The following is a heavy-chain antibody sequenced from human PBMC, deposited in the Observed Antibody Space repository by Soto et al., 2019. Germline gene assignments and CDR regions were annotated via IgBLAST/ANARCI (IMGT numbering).Heavy chain of an antibody. D-gene: IGHD4-17*01. CDR1: GGTFSSYA. V-gene: IGHV1-69*13. CDR3: AGGATVRIYYYYYGTDV. Sequence: SVKVSCKASGGTFSSYAISWVRQAPGQGLEWMGGIIPIFGTANYAQKFQGRVTITADESTSTAYMELSSLRSEDTAVYYCAGGATVRIYYYYYGTDVWGQGTTVTVSS. J-gene: IGHJ6*02. CDR2: IIPIFGTA.